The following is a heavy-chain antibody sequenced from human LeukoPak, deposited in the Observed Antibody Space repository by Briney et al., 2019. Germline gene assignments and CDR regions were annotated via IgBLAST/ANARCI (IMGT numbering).Heavy chain of an antibody. J-gene: IGHJ4*02. Sequence: LEWVSGISGSGGSTSYADSVKGRFTISRDNSKNTLYLQMNSLRAEDTAVYYCAKYSGSLWYWGQGTLVTVSS. V-gene: IGHV3-23*01. CDR3: AKYSGSLWY. D-gene: IGHD1-26*01. CDR2: ISGSGGST.